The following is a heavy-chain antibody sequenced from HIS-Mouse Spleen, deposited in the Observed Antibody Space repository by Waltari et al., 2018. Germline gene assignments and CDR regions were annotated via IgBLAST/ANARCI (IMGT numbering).Heavy chain of an antibody. Sequence: VQLVESGGGVVQPGRSLRLSCAAPGFTFCSYAMHWVRQAPGKGLEWVAVISYDGSNKYYADSVKGRFTISRDNSKNTLYLQMNSLRAEDTAVYYCARDHRNNWAIRDWGQGTLVTVSS. V-gene: IGHV3-30-3*01. CDR3: ARDHRNNWAIRD. CDR2: ISYDGSNK. D-gene: IGHD1-20*01. J-gene: IGHJ4*02. CDR1: GFTFCSYA.